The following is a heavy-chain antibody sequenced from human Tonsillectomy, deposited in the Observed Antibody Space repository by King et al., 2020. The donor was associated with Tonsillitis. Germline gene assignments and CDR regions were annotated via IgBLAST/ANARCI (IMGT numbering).Heavy chain of an antibody. CDR3: ARGEGIYYDSSGYYPPPFDY. CDR1: DGSISSYY. Sequence: VQLQESGPGLVKPSETLSLTCTVSDGSISSYYWSWIRQPPGKGLEWVGYIYYSGITNYNPSLKSRVTISVDTSKNQFSLKLSSGTAADTAVYYCARGEGIYYDSSGYYPPPFDYWGQGTLVTVSS. D-gene: IGHD3-22*01. V-gene: IGHV4-59*01. J-gene: IGHJ4*02. CDR2: IYYSGIT.